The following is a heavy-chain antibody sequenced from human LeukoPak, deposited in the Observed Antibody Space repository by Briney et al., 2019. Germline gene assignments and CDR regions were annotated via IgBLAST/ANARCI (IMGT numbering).Heavy chain of an antibody. Sequence: SVKASCKASGGTFSSYAISWVRQAPGQGLEWMGGIIPIFGTANYAQKFQGRVTITTDESTSTAYMELSSLRSEDTAVYYCARNLGLSRSYYYYMDVWGKGTTVTVSS. D-gene: IGHD3-16*02. CDR1: GGTFSSYA. V-gene: IGHV1-69*05. CDR3: ARNLGLSRSYYYYMDV. J-gene: IGHJ6*03. CDR2: IIPIFGTA.